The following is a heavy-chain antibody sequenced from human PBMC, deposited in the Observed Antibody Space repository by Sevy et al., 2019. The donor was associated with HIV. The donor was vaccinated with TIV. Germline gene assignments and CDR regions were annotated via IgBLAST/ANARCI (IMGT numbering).Heavy chain of an antibody. V-gene: IGHV3-30*18. CDR3: AKAPRGYSYASFFDY. CDR1: GFTFTSYG. CDR2: ISYDGSNK. J-gene: IGHJ4*02. Sequence: GGSLRLSCAASGFTFTSYGMHWVRQAPGKGLEWVAVISYDGSNKYYADSVKGRFTISRDKSKNTLYLQMNSLRAEDTAVYYCAKAPRGYSYASFFDYWCQGTLVTVSS. D-gene: IGHD5-18*01.